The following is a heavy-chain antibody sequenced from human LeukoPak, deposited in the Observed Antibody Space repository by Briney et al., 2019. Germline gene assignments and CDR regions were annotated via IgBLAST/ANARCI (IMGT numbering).Heavy chain of an antibody. J-gene: IGHJ4*02. Sequence: GGSLRLSCAASGHTFSSYSINWVRQAPGEGLQWVSSISSSSNYIYYADSVKGRFTNSRDNAKRSLYLQMNSQRAEDTALYYCAREACTGGSCYLDYWGQGTLVTVSS. V-gene: IGHV3-21*01. CDR1: GHTFSSYS. D-gene: IGHD2-15*01. CDR3: AREACTGGSCYLDY. CDR2: ISSSSNYI.